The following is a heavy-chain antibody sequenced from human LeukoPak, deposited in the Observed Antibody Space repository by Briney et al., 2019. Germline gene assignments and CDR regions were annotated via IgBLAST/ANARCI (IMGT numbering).Heavy chain of an antibody. CDR2: ISSSSSYI. CDR1: GLTFSSYS. V-gene: IGHV3-21*01. D-gene: IGHD2-2*01. Sequence: GGSLRLSCAASGLTFSSYSMNWVRQAPGKGLEWVSSISSSSSYIYYADSVKGRFTISRDNAKNSLYLQMNSLRAEDTAVYYCARDLGSSTSSVFDPWGQGTLVNVSS. J-gene: IGHJ5*02. CDR3: ARDLGSSTSSVFDP.